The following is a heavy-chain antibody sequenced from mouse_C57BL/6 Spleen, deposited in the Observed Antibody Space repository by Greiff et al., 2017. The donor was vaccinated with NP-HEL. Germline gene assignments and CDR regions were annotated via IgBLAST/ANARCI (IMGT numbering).Heavy chain of an antibody. J-gene: IGHJ4*01. Sequence: VQLQQSGAELVKPGASVTISCKASGYAFSSYWMNWVKQRPGKGLEWIGQIYPGDGDTNYNGKFKGKATLTADKSSSTAYMQLSSLTSEDSAVYFCARRGLRHAMDYWGQGTSVTVSS. CDR2: IYPGDGDT. D-gene: IGHD2-4*01. CDR1: GYAFSSYW. V-gene: IGHV1-80*01. CDR3: ARRGLRHAMDY.